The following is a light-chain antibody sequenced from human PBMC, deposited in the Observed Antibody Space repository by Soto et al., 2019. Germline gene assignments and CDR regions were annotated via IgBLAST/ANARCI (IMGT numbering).Light chain of an antibody. J-gene: IGKJ1*01. Sequence: DIVMTQTPLSSPVTLGQPASIYCMSSKSLLHSDGNTYLTGRHQRPGQPPRLLLYKISNRLSEVPVRFSGSGAGADFTLTISRVEAEDVGVYYCMEETQFPWTVGQGTKVEI. CDR2: KIS. CDR1: KSLLHSDGNTY. CDR3: MEETQFPWT. V-gene: IGKV2-24*01.